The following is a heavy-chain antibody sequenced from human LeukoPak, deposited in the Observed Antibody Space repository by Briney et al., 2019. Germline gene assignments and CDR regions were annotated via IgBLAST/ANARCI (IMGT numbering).Heavy chain of an antibody. CDR2: MYHSGST. J-gene: IGHJ4*02. D-gene: IGHD7-27*01. V-gene: IGHV4-38-2*02. CDR1: GYSISSGYY. Sequence: SETLSLTCTVSGYSISSGYYWGWIRQPPGRGLEWIGSMYHSGSTNYNPSLKSRVTISVDTSKNQFSLKLSSVTAADTAVYFCARGFRGDNFDYWGQGTLVTVSS. CDR3: ARGFRGDNFDY.